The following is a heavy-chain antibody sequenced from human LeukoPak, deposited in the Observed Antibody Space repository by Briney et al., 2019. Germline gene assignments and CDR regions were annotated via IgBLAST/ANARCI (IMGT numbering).Heavy chain of an antibody. J-gene: IGHJ4*02. Sequence: PSETLSLTCTVSDGSISVYYCSSIRQPPGKGLEWIGHIYYSASTNYNPSLKSRVTISVDTTKNQCSLKLSSVTDADTAVYYCAREGSGWYYFDYWGQGTLVTVSS. D-gene: IGHD6-19*01. V-gene: IGHV4-59*12. CDR2: IYYSAST. CDR1: DGSISVYY. CDR3: AREGSGWYYFDY.